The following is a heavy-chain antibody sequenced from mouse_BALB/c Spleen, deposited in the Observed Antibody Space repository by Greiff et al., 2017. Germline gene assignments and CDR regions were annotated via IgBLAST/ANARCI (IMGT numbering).Heavy chain of an antibody. CDR2: ISSGSSTI. V-gene: IGHV5-17*02. Sequence: EVQVVESGGGLVQPGGSRKLSCAASGFTFSSFGMHWVRQAPEKGLEWVAYISSGSSTIYYADTVKGRFTISRDNPKNTLFLQMTSLRSEDTAMYYCARSEGYGNYDAMDYWGQGTSVTVSS. CDR1: GFTFSSFG. CDR3: ARSEGYGNYDAMDY. J-gene: IGHJ4*01. D-gene: IGHD2-1*01.